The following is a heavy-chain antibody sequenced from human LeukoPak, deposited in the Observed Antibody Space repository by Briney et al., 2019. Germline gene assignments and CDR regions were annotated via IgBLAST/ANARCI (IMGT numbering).Heavy chain of an antibody. Sequence: GGSLRLSCVASGFTFSRFEMNWVRQAPGKGLEWVSYISGSGSSIYYADSVKGRFTISRDNAKNSLYLQMNSLRGEDTAVYYCAKGTLGVSSLFDYWGQGTLVTVSS. V-gene: IGHV3-48*03. CDR2: ISGSGSSI. CDR3: AKGTLGVSSLFDY. D-gene: IGHD3-10*01. J-gene: IGHJ4*02. CDR1: GFTFSRFE.